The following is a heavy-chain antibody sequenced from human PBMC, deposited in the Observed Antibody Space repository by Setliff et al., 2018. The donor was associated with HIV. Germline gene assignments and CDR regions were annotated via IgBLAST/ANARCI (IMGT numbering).Heavy chain of an antibody. CDR2: ISHGGRS. V-gene: IGHV4-34*01. CDR1: NGSFSEYY. D-gene: IGHD3-22*01. J-gene: IGHJ4*02. CDR3: ALLEVPLIEGISPAL. Sequence: SETLSLTCAVYNGSFSEYYWTWVRQPPGKELEWIGEISHGGRSTYNPSLKSRVAISVDTSKNQFSLKLNTVTAADTALYFCALLEVPLIEGISPALWGQGTLVTV.